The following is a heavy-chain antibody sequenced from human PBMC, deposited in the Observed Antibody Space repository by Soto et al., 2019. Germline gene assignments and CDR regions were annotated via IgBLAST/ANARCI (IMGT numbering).Heavy chain of an antibody. CDR3: AKDPKTYSSGWYASQ. J-gene: IGHJ4*02. V-gene: IGHV3-30*18. D-gene: IGHD3-22*01. CDR1: GFTFRSHG. CDR2: ISYDGSST. Sequence: GGSLRLSCAASGFTFRSHGMHWVRQAAGKGLEWVAVISYDGSSTYYADSVKGRFTISRDNSKNTLSLQMNSLRAEDTAVYYCAKDPKTYSSGWYASQWGQGTLVTVSS.